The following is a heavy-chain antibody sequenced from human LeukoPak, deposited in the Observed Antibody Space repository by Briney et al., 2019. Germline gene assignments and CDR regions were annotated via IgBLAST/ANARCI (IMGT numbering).Heavy chain of an antibody. D-gene: IGHD3-10*01. CDR1: GGTFSSYA. J-gene: IGHJ3*02. CDR2: IIPIFGTA. Sequence: GASVTVSCTASGGTFSSYAISWVRQAPGQGLEWMGGIIPIFGTANYAQKFQGRVTITADESTSTAYMELSSLRSEDTAVYYCARVRVTMVRGVIITFGAFDIWGQGTMVTVSS. V-gene: IGHV1-69*13. CDR3: ARVRVTMVRGVIITFGAFDI.